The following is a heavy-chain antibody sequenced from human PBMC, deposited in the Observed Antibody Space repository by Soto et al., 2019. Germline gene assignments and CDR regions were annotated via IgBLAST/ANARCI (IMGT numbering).Heavy chain of an antibody. CDR2: IIPIFGTA. CDR3: GSVSLAIQLWLFDY. V-gene: IGHV1-69*12. Sequence: QVQLVQSGAEVKKPGSSVKVSCKASGGTFSSYAISWVRQAPGQGLEWMGGIIPIFGTANYAQKFQGRVTLTANESTSTAYMELSSMRSEDTAVYYCGSVSLAIQLWLFDYWGQGTLVTVSA. CDR1: GGTFSSYA. D-gene: IGHD5-18*01. J-gene: IGHJ4*02.